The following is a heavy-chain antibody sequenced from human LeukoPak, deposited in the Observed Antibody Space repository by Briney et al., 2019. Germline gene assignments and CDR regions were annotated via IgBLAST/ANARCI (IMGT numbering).Heavy chain of an antibody. Sequence: GGSLRLSCAASGFTFSDYYMSWIRQAPGKGLEWVSYISSSGSTINYADSVKGRSTISRDNAKNSLYLQMNSLRAEDTAVYYCARGGWEKREAFDYWGQGTLVTVSS. CDR2: ISSSGSTI. J-gene: IGHJ4*02. CDR3: ARGGWEKREAFDY. V-gene: IGHV3-11*01. D-gene: IGHD1-26*01. CDR1: GFTFSDYY.